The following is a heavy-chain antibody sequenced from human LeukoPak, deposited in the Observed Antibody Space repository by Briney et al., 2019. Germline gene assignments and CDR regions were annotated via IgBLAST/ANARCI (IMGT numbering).Heavy chain of an antibody. J-gene: IGHJ4*02. D-gene: IGHD1-14*01. CDR1: GGSFSGYY. V-gene: IGHV4-34*01. CDR2: INHSGST. Sequence: SETLSLTCAVYGGSFSGYYWSWIRQPPGKGLEWIGEINHSGSTNYNPSLKSRVTISVDTSKNQFALRLSPVTAADTAVYYCARVRATGAHDCWGQGTLVTASS. CDR3: ARVRATGAHDC.